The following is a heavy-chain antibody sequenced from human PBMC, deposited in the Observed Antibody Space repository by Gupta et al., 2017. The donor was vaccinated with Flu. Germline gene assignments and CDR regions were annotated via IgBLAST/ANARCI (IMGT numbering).Heavy chain of an antibody. CDR2: INPNTGGT. CDR1: GYNFNGSY. V-gene: IGHV1-2*07. J-gene: IGHJ6*01. D-gene: IGHD4-17*01. CDR3: ASDQYYGDYGSRYYGMDV. Sequence: QVQLVQSAAEVKKPGASVTFSCKASGYNFNGSYTHWVRQAPGQGLEWKGWINPNTGGTNYARKFEGRVTMTSETSISTAYMELSRLTSVDTAVYFGASDQYYGDYGSRYYGMDVWGEGATVTVSS.